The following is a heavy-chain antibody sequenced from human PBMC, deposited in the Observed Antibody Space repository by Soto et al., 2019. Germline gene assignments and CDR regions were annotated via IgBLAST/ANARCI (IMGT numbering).Heavy chain of an antibody. Sequence: SVRVSCKASGYTFTGYYMHWLRQAPGQGLEWMGWINPNSGGTNYAQKFQGRVTMTRDTSISTAYMELSRLRSDDTAVYYCARLYYDFWSGYEANYGMDVWGQGTTVTVSS. CDR1: GYTFTGYY. V-gene: IGHV1-2*02. J-gene: IGHJ6*02. CDR3: ARLYYDFWSGYEANYGMDV. CDR2: INPNSGGT. D-gene: IGHD3-3*01.